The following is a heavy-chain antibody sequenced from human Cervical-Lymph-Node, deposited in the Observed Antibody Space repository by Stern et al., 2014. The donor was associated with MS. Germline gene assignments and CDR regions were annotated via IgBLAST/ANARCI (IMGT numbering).Heavy chain of an antibody. V-gene: IGHV2-70*04. CDR2: IDWNDKT. CDR1: GFSLVTSGVR. Sequence: QVTLKESGPALVKPTQNLTLTCTFSGFSLVTSGVRVSWIRQPPGKALEWLARIDWNDKTFYNTSLMTRLTISKDTSKNQVVLTMTNVDPVDTATYYCARMMGSGYRHYFDYWGQGTPVTVS. D-gene: IGHD3-3*01. J-gene: IGHJ4*02. CDR3: ARMMGSGYRHYFDY.